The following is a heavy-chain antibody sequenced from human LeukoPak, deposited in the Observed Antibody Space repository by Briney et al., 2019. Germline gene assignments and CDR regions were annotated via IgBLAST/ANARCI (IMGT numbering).Heavy chain of an antibody. CDR1: GFTFSSYA. Sequence: PGRSLRLSCAASGFTFSSYAMHWVRQAPGKGLEWVAVISYDGSNKYYADSVKGRFTISRDNAKNSLYLQMNSLRAEDTAVYYCASNKYYYDSSGYKDWGQGTLVTVSS. CDR3: ASNKYYYDSSGYKD. J-gene: IGHJ4*02. D-gene: IGHD3-22*01. V-gene: IGHV3-30-3*01. CDR2: ISYDGSNK.